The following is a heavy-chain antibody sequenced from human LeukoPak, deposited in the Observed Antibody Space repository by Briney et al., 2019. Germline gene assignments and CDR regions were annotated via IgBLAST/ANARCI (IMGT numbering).Heavy chain of an antibody. Sequence: GASVKVSCKASGGTFSSYAISWVRQAPGQGLEWMGGIIPIFGTANYAQKFQGRVTITADESTSTAYMELSSLRSEDTAVYYCAREDRFGEPPQFDPWGQGTLVTVSS. J-gene: IGHJ5*02. CDR1: GGTFSSYA. CDR3: AREDRFGEPPQFDP. CDR2: IIPIFGTA. V-gene: IGHV1-69*13. D-gene: IGHD3-10*01.